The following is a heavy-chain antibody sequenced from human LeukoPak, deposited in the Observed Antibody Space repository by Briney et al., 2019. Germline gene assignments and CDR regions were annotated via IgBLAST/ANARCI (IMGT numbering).Heavy chain of an antibody. CDR2: INPNSAGT. Sequence: ASVKVSCKASGYTFNGYYIHWVRQAPGQGLERMGWINPNSAGTIYAQTFQGRVTMTRDTSISTAYMELSRLKSDDTAVYYCARGGDIYDILTGYSPTDAFDIWGQGTLVTVSS. J-gene: IGHJ3*02. CDR1: GYTFNGYY. D-gene: IGHD3-9*01. V-gene: IGHV1-2*02. CDR3: ARGGDIYDILTGYSPTDAFDI.